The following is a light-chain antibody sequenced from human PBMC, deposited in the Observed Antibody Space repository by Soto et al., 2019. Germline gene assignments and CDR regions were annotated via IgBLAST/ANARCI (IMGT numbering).Light chain of an antibody. V-gene: IGKV3-20*01. CDR3: QQYGSTPMWT. CDR1: PSVSSSY. CDR2: GAS. Sequence: EIVVPQSPGTLYLSPGERATLACRASPSVSSSYFAWYQQKPGQAPRLLIYGASSRATGIPDRFSGSGSGTDLTLTLSRLEPEDFAVYDCQQYGSTPMWTFGQRTKVAIK. J-gene: IGKJ1*01.